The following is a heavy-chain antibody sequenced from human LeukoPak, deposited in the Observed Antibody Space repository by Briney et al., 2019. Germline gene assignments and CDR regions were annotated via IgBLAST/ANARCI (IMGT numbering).Heavy chain of an antibody. CDR1: GFTFDDYA. Sequence: SLRLSCAASGFTFDDYAMHWVRQAPGKGLEWVSGISWNSGSIGYADSVKGRFTISRDNAKNSLYLQMNSLRAEDTALYYCAKVAYYYGSGSLYYFDYWGQGTLVTVSS. D-gene: IGHD3-10*01. CDR2: ISWNSGSI. V-gene: IGHV3-9*01. J-gene: IGHJ4*02. CDR3: AKVAYYYGSGSLYYFDY.